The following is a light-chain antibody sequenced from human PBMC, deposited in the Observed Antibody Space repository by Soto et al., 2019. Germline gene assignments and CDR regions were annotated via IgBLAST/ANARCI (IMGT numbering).Light chain of an antibody. V-gene: IGKV3-15*01. J-gene: IGKJ5*01. Sequence: EVVMTQSPATLSVSPGERVTLSCRSSQSVADNLAWFQQKPGQGPRLLIYGASTRATGIPARFSGSGSGTDFTLTISSLEPEDFAVYYCHQRQYWPPITFGQGTRLEIK. CDR3: HQRQYWPPIT. CDR1: QSVADN. CDR2: GAS.